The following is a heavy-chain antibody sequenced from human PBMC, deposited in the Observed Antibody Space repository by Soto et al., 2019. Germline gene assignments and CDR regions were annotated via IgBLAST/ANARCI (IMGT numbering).Heavy chain of an antibody. J-gene: IGHJ6*02. CDR2: IIPIFGTA. Sequence: SVKVSCKASGGTFSSNAISWVRQAPGQGLEWMGGIIPIFGTANYAQKFQGRVTITADESTSTAYMELSSLRSEDTAVYYCARDKAGRRFGELLGGMDVWGQGTTVTV. D-gene: IGHD3-10*01. V-gene: IGHV1-69*13. CDR1: GGTFSSNA. CDR3: ARDKAGRRFGELLGGMDV.